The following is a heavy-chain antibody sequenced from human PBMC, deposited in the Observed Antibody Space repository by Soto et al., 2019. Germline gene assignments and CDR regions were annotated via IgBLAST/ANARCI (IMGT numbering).Heavy chain of an antibody. CDR1: GFTFSSYG. J-gene: IGHJ6*02. CDR2: ISYDGSNK. Sequence: QVQLVESGGGVVQPGRSLRLSCAASGFTFSSYGMHWVRQAPGKGLEWVAVISYDGSNKYYADSVKGRFTISRDNSKNTLYLQMNSLRAEDTAVYYCAKGGYQDTAMVGYYYYGMDVWGQGTTVTVSS. D-gene: IGHD5-18*01. V-gene: IGHV3-30*18. CDR3: AKGGYQDTAMVGYYYYGMDV.